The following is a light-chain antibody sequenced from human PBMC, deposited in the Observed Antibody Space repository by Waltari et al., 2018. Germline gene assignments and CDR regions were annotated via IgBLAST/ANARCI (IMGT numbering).Light chain of an antibody. V-gene: IGLV1-44*01. J-gene: IGLJ2*01. Sequence: QPVLTQPPSASATPGQKVVISCSGGSSNIGTNTINWYQKLPGAAPQLLISVNNQRPSGVPDRFSGSKSGTSASLVVSGLQSDDEAEYYCAAWDDSLNGLVFGGGTKLTVL. CDR1: SSNIGTNT. CDR2: VNN. CDR3: AAWDDSLNGLV.